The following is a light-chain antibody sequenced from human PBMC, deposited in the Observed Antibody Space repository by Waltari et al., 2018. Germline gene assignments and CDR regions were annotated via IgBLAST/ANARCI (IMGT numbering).Light chain of an antibody. V-gene: IGKV4-1*01. Sequence: IVMTQSSDSLAVSLGERPTISCKSSQSVLYSSTNKNHLAWYQQKSGQPTKLLISWASTRESGVADRFSGSGAWTDVTLTSSSLQTEDEEVYYCQQYYSSPVTFGGGTKVEIK. CDR2: WAS. J-gene: IGKJ4*01. CDR3: QQYYSSPVT. CDR1: QSVLYSSTNKNH.